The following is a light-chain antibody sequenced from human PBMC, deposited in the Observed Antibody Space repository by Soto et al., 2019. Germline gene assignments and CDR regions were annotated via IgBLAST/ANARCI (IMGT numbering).Light chain of an antibody. CDR3: QRRSDSYT. V-gene: IGKV3-11*01. J-gene: IGKJ2*01. CDR2: DAS. Sequence: EVVLTQSPATLSLSPGERATLSCRASQTLANYLAWYQQRPGQAPRLLIYDASNRATGIPARFSGSGSGTDFTLTISSLEPEDSSVYYCQRRSDSYTFRQGTTLEIK. CDR1: QTLANY.